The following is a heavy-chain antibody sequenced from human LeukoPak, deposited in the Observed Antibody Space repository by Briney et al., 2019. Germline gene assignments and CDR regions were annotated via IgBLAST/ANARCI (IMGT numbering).Heavy chain of an antibody. J-gene: IGHJ5*02. CDR1: GYTFTSYG. D-gene: IGHD2-2*01. Sequence: GASVKVSCKASGYTFTSYGISWVRQAPGQGLEWMGWISAYNGNTNYAQKLQGRVTMTTDTSTSTAYMELRSLRSDDTAVYYCAREALGYCSSTSCYVWFDHWGQGTLVTVSS. CDR3: AREALGYCSSTSCYVWFDH. V-gene: IGHV1-18*04. CDR2: ISAYNGNT.